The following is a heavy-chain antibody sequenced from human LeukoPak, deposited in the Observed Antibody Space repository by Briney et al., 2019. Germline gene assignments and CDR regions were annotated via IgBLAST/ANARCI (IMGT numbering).Heavy chain of an antibody. Sequence: GASVKVSCKASGGTFSSYAISWVRHAPGQGLEWMGGIIPIFGTANYAQKFQGRVTITADKSTSTAYMELSSLRSEDTAVYYCARESARNYLDSSHRRGRFDHWGQGTLVTVSS. CDR2: IIPIFGTA. CDR1: GGTFSSYA. J-gene: IGHJ5*02. CDR3: ARESARNYLDSSHRRGRFDH. V-gene: IGHV1-69*06. D-gene: IGHD1-14*01.